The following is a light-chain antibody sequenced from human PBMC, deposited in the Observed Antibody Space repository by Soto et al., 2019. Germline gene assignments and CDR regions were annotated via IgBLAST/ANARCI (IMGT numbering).Light chain of an antibody. CDR3: FSFTTDWTHL. V-gene: IGLV2-14*01. CDR2: EVS. CDR1: SSDIGAYNY. J-gene: IGLJ1*01. Sequence: QSALTQPASVSGSPGRSITISCTGSSSDIGAYNYVSWFQQYPGKAPKLIISEVSNRPSGVSNRFSGSKSGTAAYLTISGLQTEDEADYFCFSFTTDWTHLLGTAKKVTV.